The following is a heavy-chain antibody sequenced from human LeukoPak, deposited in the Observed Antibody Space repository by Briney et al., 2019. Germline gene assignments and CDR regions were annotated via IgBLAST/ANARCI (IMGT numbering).Heavy chain of an antibody. D-gene: IGHD2-21*01. Sequence: PSETLSLTCTVSGGSITTSSSYWAWIRPPPGKGLEWLVEIYYSGKTYYNPSFKSPLTISVDLSKNKFSLGDSSLTASDTAVVYCAKLALKSGDHPVWGQGSLVIVSS. J-gene: IGHJ4*02. CDR1: GGSITTSSSY. CDR3: AKLALKSGDHPV. V-gene: IGHV4-39*01. CDR2: IYYSGKT.